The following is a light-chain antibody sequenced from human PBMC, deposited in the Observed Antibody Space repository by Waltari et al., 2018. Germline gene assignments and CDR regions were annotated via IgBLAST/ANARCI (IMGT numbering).Light chain of an antibody. CDR1: QSVLYSSNNKNY. Sequence: DIVMTQSPDSLAVSLGERATINCKSSQSVLYSSNNKNYLAWYQQKPGQPPKLLIYWASTRESGVPDRFSGSGSGTDFTLTICSLQAEDVAVYYCQQYLSTPPTFGQGTKVEIK. J-gene: IGKJ1*01. CDR2: WAS. CDR3: QQYLSTPPT. V-gene: IGKV4-1*01.